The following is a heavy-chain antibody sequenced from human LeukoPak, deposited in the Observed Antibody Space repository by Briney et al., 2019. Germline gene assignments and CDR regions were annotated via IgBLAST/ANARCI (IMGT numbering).Heavy chain of an antibody. CDR1: GFTFSSYA. CDR3: AKAGPSGDYGDYPQPVYYYYYGMDV. Sequence: PGGSLRLSCAASGFTFSSYAMSWVRQAPGKGLEWVSGISGSGDNTYYADSVKGRFTISRDNSKNTLYVQVNSLGTEDTAAYYCAKAGPSGDYGDYPQPVYYYYYGMDVWGQGTTVTVSS. CDR2: ISGSGDNT. V-gene: IGHV3-23*01. J-gene: IGHJ6*02. D-gene: IGHD4-17*01.